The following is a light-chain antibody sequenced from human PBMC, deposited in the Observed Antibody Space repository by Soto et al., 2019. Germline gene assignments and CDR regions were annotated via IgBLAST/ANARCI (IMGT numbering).Light chain of an antibody. CDR2: GAS. Sequence: DIVLTQSPATLSLSPGERATLSCRASQSVSNNYLAWYQQKPGQAPRLLIYGASNRATGIPDRFSGSGSGADFTLTISRLEPEDFAVYYCQQYGSSPTFGQGTKVDIK. CDR1: QSVSNNY. V-gene: IGKV3-20*01. J-gene: IGKJ1*01. CDR3: QQYGSSPT.